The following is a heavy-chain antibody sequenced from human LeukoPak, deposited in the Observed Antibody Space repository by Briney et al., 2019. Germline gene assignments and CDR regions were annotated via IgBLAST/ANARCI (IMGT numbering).Heavy chain of an antibody. CDR2: ITGDCKYI. CDR3: AREGNDYYYDQ. CDR1: GFIFKTYT. V-gene: IGHV3-21*01. J-gene: IGHJ4*02. D-gene: IGHD3-16*01. Sequence: GGPLRLSCAASGFIFKTYTMTWVRHAPGKGLEWVSSITGDCKYITYADSVKGRFTISRDNAKNSLYLQVASLRGDDTATYYCAREGNDYYYDQWGQGTLVTVSS.